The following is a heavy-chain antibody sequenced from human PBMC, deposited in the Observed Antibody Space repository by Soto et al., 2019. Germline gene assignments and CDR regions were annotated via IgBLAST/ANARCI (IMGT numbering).Heavy chain of an antibody. Sequence: SVKVSCKASGGTFSSYAISWVRQAPGQGLEWMGGIIPIFGTANYAQKFQGRVTITADESTSTAYMELSSLRSEDTAVYYCASTQLGVRIAARPYYYYYGMDVWGQGTKVTVS. D-gene: IGHD6-6*01. V-gene: IGHV1-69*13. CDR1: GGTFSSYA. CDR2: IIPIFGTA. CDR3: ASTQLGVRIAARPYYYYYGMDV. J-gene: IGHJ6*02.